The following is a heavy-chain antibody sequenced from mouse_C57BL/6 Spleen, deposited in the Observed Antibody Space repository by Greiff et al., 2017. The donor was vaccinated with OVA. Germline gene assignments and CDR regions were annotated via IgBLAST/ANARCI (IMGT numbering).Heavy chain of an antibody. CDR3: ARVYYDYHV. V-gene: IGHV5-17*01. J-gene: IGHJ1*03. CDR1: GFTFSDYG. CDR2: ISSGSSTI. D-gene: IGHD2-4*01. Sequence: EVKVVESGGGLVKPGGSLKLSCAASGFTFSDYGMHWVRQAPEKGLEWVAYISSGSSTIYYADTVKGRFTISRDNAKNTLFLQMTSLRSEDTAMYYSARVYYDYHVWGTGTTGTVSS.